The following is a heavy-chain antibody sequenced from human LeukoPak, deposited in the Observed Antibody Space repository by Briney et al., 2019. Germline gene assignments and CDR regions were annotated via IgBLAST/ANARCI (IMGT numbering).Heavy chain of an antibody. D-gene: IGHD5-18*01. J-gene: IGHJ6*03. CDR1: GGSISSSSYY. V-gene: IGHV4-39*01. CDR2: IYYSGST. CDR3: ARIEGAMVFCYYMDV. Sequence: SETLSLTCTVSGGSISSSSYYWGWIRQPPGKGLEWIGSIYYSGSTYYNPSLKSRVTISVDTSKNQFSLKLSSVTAAGTGVYYCARIEGAMVFCYYMDVLGKGTTVTVSS.